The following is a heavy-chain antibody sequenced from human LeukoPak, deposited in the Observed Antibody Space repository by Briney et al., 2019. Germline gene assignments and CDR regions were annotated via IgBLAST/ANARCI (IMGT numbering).Heavy chain of an antibody. D-gene: IGHD3-10*01. J-gene: IGHJ4*02. CDR2: ISYDGSNK. CDR3: AKDFFKTYYYGSGSEYNSCNFDY. V-gene: IGHV3-30*18. CDR1: GFTFSSYG. Sequence: GTSLRLSYAASGFTFSSYGMHWFRQAPGKGLEWVAVISYDGSNKYYADSVKGRFTISRDDSKNTLYLQMSSLRAEDTAVYYCAKDFFKTYYYGSGSEYNSCNFDYWGQGTLVTVSS.